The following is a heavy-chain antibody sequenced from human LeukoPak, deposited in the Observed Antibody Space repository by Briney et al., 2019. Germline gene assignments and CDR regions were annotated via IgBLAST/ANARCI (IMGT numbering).Heavy chain of an antibody. CDR1: GGTFISYA. D-gene: IGHD6-13*01. V-gene: IGHV1-69*05. CDR2: IIPIFGTA. J-gene: IGHJ4*02. CDR3: ARAEGADIAAAAYFDY. Sequence: ASVKVSCKASGGTFISYAISWVRQAPGQGLEWMGRIIPIFGTANYAQKFQGRVTITTDESTSTAYMEPSSLRSEDTAVYYCARAEGADIAAAAYFDYWGQGTLVTVSS.